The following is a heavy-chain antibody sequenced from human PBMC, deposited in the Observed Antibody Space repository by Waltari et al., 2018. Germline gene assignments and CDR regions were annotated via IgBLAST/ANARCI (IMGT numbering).Heavy chain of an antibody. Sequence: EVQLVESGGGLVQPGRSLRLSCAASGFTFDDYAMHWVRQAPGKGLEWVSGISWNSGSIGYADSGKGRFTISRDNAKNSLYLQMNSLRAEDTALYYCAKDVTFGGVIANFDYWGQGTLVTVSS. V-gene: IGHV3-9*01. D-gene: IGHD3-16*02. CDR1: GFTFDDYA. CDR2: ISWNSGSI. CDR3: AKDVTFGGVIANFDY. J-gene: IGHJ4*02.